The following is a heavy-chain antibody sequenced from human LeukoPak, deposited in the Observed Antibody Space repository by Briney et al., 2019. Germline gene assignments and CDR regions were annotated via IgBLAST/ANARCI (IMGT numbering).Heavy chain of an antibody. Sequence: GASVKVSCKASGYTFTSYDINWVRQATGQGLEWMGWMNPNSGNIGYAQKFQGRVTMTRNTSISTAYMELSSLRSEDTAVYYCARGPLGGAGYYYYGMDVWGQGTTVIVSS. CDR1: GYTFTSYD. CDR2: MNPNSGNI. CDR3: ARGPLGGAGYYYYGMDV. V-gene: IGHV1-8*01. J-gene: IGHJ6*02.